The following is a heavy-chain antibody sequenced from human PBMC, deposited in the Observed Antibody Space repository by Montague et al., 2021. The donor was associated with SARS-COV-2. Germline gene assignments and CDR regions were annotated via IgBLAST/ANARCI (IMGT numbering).Heavy chain of an antibody. CDR2: ISDSGST. J-gene: IGHJ4*02. CDR1: GGSISSFY. CDR3: ARHYSATLPAVY. V-gene: IGHV4-59*08. D-gene: IGHD2-15*01. Sequence: SETLSLTCTVSGGSISSFYWSWFRQPLGKGLEWIGYISDSGSTNYNPSLTSRVTISVDTSKNQFSLKVNSVTAADTAVYYCARHYSATLPAVYWGQGTLVTVSS.